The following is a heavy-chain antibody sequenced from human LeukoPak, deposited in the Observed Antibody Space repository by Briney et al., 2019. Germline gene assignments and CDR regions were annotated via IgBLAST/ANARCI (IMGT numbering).Heavy chain of an antibody. CDR2: IYTSGST. D-gene: IGHD3-10*01. CDR3: ARDEYYYGSGSRRGMDV. V-gene: IGHV4-4*07. Sequence: PSETLSFTCTVSGGSISSYYWSWIRQPAGKGLEWIGRIYTSGSTNYNPSLKSRVTMSVDTSKNQFSLKLSSVTAADTAVYYCARDEYYYGSGSRRGMDVWGKGTTVTVSS. J-gene: IGHJ6*03. CDR1: GGSISSYY.